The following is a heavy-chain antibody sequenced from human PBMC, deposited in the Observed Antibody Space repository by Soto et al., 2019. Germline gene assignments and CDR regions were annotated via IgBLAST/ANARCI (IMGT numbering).Heavy chain of an antibody. V-gene: IGHV4-61*08. CDR3: ARGTYDYIWGSYRGNPDAFDI. Sequence: ETLSLTCTVSGGSISSGGHYWSWIRQPPGKGLEWIGYIYYSGSTNYNPSLKSRVTISVDTSKNQFSLKLSSVTAADTAVYYCARGTYDYIWGSYRGNPDAFDIWGQGTMVTVSS. CDR1: GGSISSGGHY. D-gene: IGHD3-16*02. CDR2: IYYSGST. J-gene: IGHJ3*02.